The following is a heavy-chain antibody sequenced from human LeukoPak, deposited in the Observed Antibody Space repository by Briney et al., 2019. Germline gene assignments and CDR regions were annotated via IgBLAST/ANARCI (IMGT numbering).Heavy chain of an antibody. CDR2: IYYSGST. D-gene: IGHD3-3*01. CDR3: ARANIYDFWSGYYYFDY. V-gene: IGHV4-59*01. CDR1: GGSISSYY. J-gene: IGHJ4*02. Sequence: SETLSLTCTVSGGSISSYYWSWIRQPPGKGLEWIGYIYYSGSTNYNPSLKSRVTISVDTSKNQFSLTLSSVTAADTAVYYCARANIYDFWSGYYYFDYWGQGTLVTVSS.